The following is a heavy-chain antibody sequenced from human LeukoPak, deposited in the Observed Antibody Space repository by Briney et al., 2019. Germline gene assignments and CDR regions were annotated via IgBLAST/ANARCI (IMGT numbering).Heavy chain of an antibody. CDR2: IKEDGSKE. Sequence: GGSLRFSCAASGFTFRGDWMSWVRQAPGKGLKLVANIKEDGSKENYEDSVKGRFTISRDNAKNSLYLQMSSLRAEDTAVYYCARAYFWGQGTRVTVSS. J-gene: IGHJ4*02. V-gene: IGHV3-7*04. D-gene: IGHD2-21*01. CDR1: GFTFRGDW. CDR3: ARAYF.